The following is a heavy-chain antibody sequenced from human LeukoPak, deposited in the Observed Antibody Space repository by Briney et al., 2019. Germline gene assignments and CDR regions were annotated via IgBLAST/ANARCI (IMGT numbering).Heavy chain of an antibody. CDR3: ARERGGDFWSGSSSWHSYYYMTG. Sequence: GASVKVCCKASGYTFTGYYIHWVPQAPGQGLECLGWINPNSGGANYAQKLQARVTMTTDTSISTTNLELRRLRSDDPAPRYCARERGGDFWSGSSSWHSYYYMTGAGKGTTVTVSS. D-gene: IGHD3-3*01. V-gene: IGHV1-2*02. CDR2: INPNSGGA. J-gene: IGHJ6*03. CDR1: GYTFTGYY.